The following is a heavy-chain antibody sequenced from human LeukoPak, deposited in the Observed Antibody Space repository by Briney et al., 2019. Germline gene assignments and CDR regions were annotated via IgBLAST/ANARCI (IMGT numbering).Heavy chain of an antibody. CDR2: IYYSGST. CDR1: GGSISSDY. V-gene: IGHV4-59*08. D-gene: IGHD6-19*01. J-gene: IGHJ4*02. Sequence: PSETLSLTCTVSGGSISSDYWSWIRQPPGKGLELIGYIYYSGSTNYDPSLQSRVTISVDTSKNQFSLRLTSVTAADTAVYYCATAVAGRFDHWGQGTLVSVSS. CDR3: ATAVAGRFDH.